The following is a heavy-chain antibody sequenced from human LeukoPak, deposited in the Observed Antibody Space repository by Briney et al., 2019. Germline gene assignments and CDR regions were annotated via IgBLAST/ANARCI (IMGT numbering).Heavy chain of an antibody. V-gene: IGHV1-69*06. D-gene: IGHD3-22*01. CDR2: IIPIFGTA. J-gene: IGHJ5*02. Sequence: ASVKVSCTASGGTFSSYAISWVRQAPGQELEWMGGIIPIFGTANYAQKFQGRVTITADKSTSTAYMEMISRRSEDTAVYYCARDTYYYDSSGACPAWFDPWGQGTLVTVSS. CDR3: ARDTYYYDSSGACPAWFDP. CDR1: GGTFSSYA.